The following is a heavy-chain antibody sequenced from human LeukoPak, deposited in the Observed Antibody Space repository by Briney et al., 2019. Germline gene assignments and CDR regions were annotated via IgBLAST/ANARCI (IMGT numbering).Heavy chain of an antibody. CDR3: ARDSPMTTVTIDYYYMDV. Sequence: PSETLSLTCTVSGGSISSYYWSWIRQPPGKGLEWIGYIYYSGSTNYNPSPKSRVTISVDTSKNQFSLKLSSVTAADTAVYYCARDSPMTTVTIDYYYMDVWGKGTTVTVSS. J-gene: IGHJ6*03. CDR1: GGSISSYY. V-gene: IGHV4-59*01. CDR2: IYYSGST. D-gene: IGHD4-17*01.